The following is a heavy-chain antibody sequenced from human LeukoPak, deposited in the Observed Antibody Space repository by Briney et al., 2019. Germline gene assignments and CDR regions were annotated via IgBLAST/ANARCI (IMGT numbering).Heavy chain of an antibody. CDR3: ARDGLHTAHFDY. V-gene: IGHV3-48*02. Sequence: GGSLRLSCAASGFTFSSYSMNWVRQAPGKGLEWVSTVSDTGNIHYSDSVKGRFTISRDNAKNSLYLQMNSLRDEDTAVYYCARDGLHTAHFDYWGQGTLVTVSS. J-gene: IGHJ4*02. CDR2: VSDTGNI. CDR1: GFTFSSYS. D-gene: IGHD5-18*01.